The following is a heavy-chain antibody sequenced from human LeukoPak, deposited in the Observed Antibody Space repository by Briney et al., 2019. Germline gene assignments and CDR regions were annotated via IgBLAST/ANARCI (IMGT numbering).Heavy chain of an antibody. J-gene: IGHJ5*02. CDR2: IYYSGTT. CDR1: GGSITSHY. D-gene: IGHD2-2*02. Sequence: PSETLSLTCTVSGGSITSHYWSWIRQPPGKVLEWVGYIYYSGTTNYNPSLKSRVTISVDTSKNQFSLKVSSVTAADTAVYYCARDPGYCSSTSCYTWFDPWGQGTLVTVSS. V-gene: IGHV4-59*11. CDR3: ARDPGYCSSTSCYTWFDP.